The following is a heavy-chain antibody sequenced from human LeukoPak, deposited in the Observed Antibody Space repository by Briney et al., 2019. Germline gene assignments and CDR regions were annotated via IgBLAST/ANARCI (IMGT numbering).Heavy chain of an antibody. CDR2: IGIDSGNT. Sequence: GGSLRLSCTASGFPFIEYSMNWVRQAPGKGLEWISYIGIDSGNTKYADSVRGRFTISADKAKNSLYLQINSLRVEDTAVYYCARDHNYAFDNWGQGTLVSVAS. CDR3: ARDHNYAFDN. J-gene: IGHJ4*02. CDR1: GFPFIEYS. D-gene: IGHD1-1*01. V-gene: IGHV3-48*01.